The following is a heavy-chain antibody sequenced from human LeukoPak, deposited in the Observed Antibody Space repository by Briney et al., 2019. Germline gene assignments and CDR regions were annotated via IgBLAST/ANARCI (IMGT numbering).Heavy chain of an antibody. Sequence: SETLSLTCTASGGSISSGSYYWSWIRQPAGKGLEWIGRIYTSGSTNYNPSLKSRVTISVDTSNNQFSLKLSAVTAADTAVYYWARDLGGGVFDCWGQGTLVAFSS. CDR1: GGSISSGSYY. CDR3: ARDLGGGVFDC. CDR2: IYTSGST. D-gene: IGHD2-8*01. J-gene: IGHJ4*01. V-gene: IGHV4-61*02.